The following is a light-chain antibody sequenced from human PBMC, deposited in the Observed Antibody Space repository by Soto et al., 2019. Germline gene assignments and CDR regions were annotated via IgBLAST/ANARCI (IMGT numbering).Light chain of an antibody. V-gene: IGKV3-11*01. CDR3: QQRSNWPPIT. CDR1: QSVSRY. J-gene: IGKJ5*01. CDR2: DAS. Sequence: EIVLTQSPATLSLSPGERATHSSRASQSVSRYLAWYQQKPGQAPRLLIYDASNRATGIPARFSGSGSGTDFTLTISSLAPEDLALYYCQQRSNWPPITFGQGTRLEIK.